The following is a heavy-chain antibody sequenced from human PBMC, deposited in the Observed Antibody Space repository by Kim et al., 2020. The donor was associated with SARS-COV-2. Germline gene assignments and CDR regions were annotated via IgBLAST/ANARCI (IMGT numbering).Heavy chain of an antibody. CDR2: ISYSGST. J-gene: IGHJ3*01. V-gene: IGHV4-59*01. CDR3: ARSRVGAATKGAFDV. D-gene: IGHD1-26*01. CDR1: GGSISNYY. Sequence: SETLSLTCTVSGGSISNYYCSWIRQPPGKGLEWIGYISYSGSTNYNPSLKSRVTISVDTSKNQFSLQLSSVAAADTAMYHCARSRVGAATKGAFDVWGQGTMVTVSS.